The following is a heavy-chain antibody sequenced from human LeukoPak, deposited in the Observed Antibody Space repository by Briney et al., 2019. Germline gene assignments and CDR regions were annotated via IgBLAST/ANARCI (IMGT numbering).Heavy chain of an antibody. V-gene: IGHV3-7*03. D-gene: IGHD6-13*01. CDR2: IKDDGSEK. CDR3: ARARDSSWDY. CDR1: GFTFSSYW. Sequence: GGSLRLSCAASGFTFSSYWMSWVRQAPGKGLEWVANIKDDGSEKYYVDSVKGRFTISRDDAKNSLYLQMNSLRAEHTAVYYCARARDSSWDYWGQGTLVTVSS. J-gene: IGHJ4*02.